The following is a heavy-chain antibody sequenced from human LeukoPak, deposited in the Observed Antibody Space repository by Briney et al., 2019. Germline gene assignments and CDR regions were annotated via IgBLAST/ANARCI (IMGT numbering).Heavy chain of an antibody. D-gene: IGHD2-2*01. CDR3: AKRYCSSTSCYSDRYFDY. Sequence: GGSLRLSCAASGFTFSSYAMSWVRQAPGKGLEWVSAISGSGGSTYYADSVKGRFTISRDNSKNTLYLQMNSLRAEDTTVYYCAKRYCSSTSCYSDRYFDYWGQGTLVTVSS. CDR2: ISGSGGST. J-gene: IGHJ4*02. CDR1: GFTFSSYA. V-gene: IGHV3-23*01.